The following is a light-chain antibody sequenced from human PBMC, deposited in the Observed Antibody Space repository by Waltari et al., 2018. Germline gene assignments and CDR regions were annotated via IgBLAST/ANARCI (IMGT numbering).Light chain of an antibody. CDR2: GAD. J-gene: IGKJ5*01. CDR3: QHYGRSAIT. Sequence: EIVLTQSPVTLSLSPGERATLSCRASESITTNFIAWYQQKPGQAPRLLIHGADIRATGISDFFSGSGSGTDFTLTISRLEPEDFAVYYCQHYGRSAITFGQGTRLDIK. V-gene: IGKV3-20*01. CDR1: ESITTNF.